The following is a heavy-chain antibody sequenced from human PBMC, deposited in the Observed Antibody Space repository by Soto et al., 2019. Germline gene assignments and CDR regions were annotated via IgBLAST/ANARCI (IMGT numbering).Heavy chain of an antibody. J-gene: IGHJ6*02. D-gene: IGHD6-13*01. Sequence: GGSLKISCKGSGYSFTSYWISWVRQMPGKGLEWMGRIDPSDSYTNYSPSFQGHVTISADKSISTAYLQWSSLKASDTAMYYCARRHAADYYYYGMDVWGQGTTVTVSS. CDR2: IDPSDSYT. CDR3: ARRHAADYYYYGMDV. CDR1: GYSFTSYW. V-gene: IGHV5-10-1*01.